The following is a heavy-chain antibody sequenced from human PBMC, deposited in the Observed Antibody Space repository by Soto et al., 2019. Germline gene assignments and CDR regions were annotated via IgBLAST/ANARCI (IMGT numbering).Heavy chain of an antibody. D-gene: IGHD6-6*01. CDR2: IYYSGST. CDR3: AREAIAARHPYYYYYGMDV. CDR1: GGSISSGDYY. J-gene: IGHJ6*02. Sequence: QVQLQESGPGLVKPSQTLSLTCTVSGGSISSGDYYWSWIRQPPGKGLEWIGYIYYSGSTYYNPALKRRVTASVDTSKNQLSPKLRSVTAADTAVYYCAREAIAARHPYYYYYGMDVWGQGTTVTVSS. V-gene: IGHV4-30-4*01.